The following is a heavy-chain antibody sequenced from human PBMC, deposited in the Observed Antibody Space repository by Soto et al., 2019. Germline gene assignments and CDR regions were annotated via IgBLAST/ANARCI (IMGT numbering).Heavy chain of an antibody. CDR2: INPAGTIT. CDR1: GFPFSHYW. Sequence: MQMVESGGGSVHPGGSLRLSCAASGFPFSHYWMHWVRQTPGKGLVWVSRINPAGTITNYADSVEGRFTISRDNADSALFLQMNSLSAEDTAIYYCTSDTFGLRDTWGQGTLVTVSS. V-gene: IGHV3-74*01. D-gene: IGHD3-16*01. J-gene: IGHJ5*02. CDR3: TSDTFGLRDT.